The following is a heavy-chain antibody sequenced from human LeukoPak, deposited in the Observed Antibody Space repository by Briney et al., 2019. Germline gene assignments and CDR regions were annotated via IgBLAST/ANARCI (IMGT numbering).Heavy chain of an antibody. J-gene: IGHJ5*02. D-gene: IGHD6-19*01. CDR3: ATLNIESSSGWYFRS. V-gene: IGHV4-59*01. Sequence: SESLSLTCSVSSGSITTYYWSWIRQSPGKGLEWLGYVYYSGNTNYNPSLKSRLTMSVDMSKSQPSLRLSSVTAADTAVYFCATLNIESSSGWYFRSWGQGTLVTVSS. CDR2: VYYSGNT. CDR1: SGSITTYY.